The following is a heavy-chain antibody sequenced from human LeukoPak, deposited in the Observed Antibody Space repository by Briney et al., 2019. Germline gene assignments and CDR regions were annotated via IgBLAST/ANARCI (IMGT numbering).Heavy chain of an antibody. CDR3: ARDRVLGSGTFVFDY. Sequence: SETLSLTCTVSSGSISSYYWSWIRQPPGKGLEWVGYIDYSGYTNYNPSLKSRVTISVDTSKNQFSLSLSSVTAADTAPYYCARDRVLGSGTFVFDYWGHGTLVTVSS. CDR1: SGSISSYY. D-gene: IGHD1-26*01. V-gene: IGHV4-59*01. CDR2: IDYSGYT. J-gene: IGHJ4*01.